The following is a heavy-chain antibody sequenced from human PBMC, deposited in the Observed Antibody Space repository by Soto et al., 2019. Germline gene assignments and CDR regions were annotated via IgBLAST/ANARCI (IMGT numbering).Heavy chain of an antibody. CDR1: GGSISSSSYY. J-gene: IGHJ4*02. D-gene: IGHD3-3*01. V-gene: IGHV4-39*01. CDR3: ARHPPAICFSDH. Sequence: SETLSLTCTVSGGSISSSSYYWGWIRQPPGKGLEWIGSIYYSGSTYYNPSLKSRVTISVDTSKNQFSLKLSSVTAADTAVYYCARHPPAICFSDHWDQGTLVTVSS. CDR2: IYYSGST.